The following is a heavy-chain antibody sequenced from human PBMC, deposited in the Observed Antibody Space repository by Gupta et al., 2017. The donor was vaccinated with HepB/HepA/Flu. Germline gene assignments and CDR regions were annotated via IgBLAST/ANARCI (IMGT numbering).Heavy chain of an antibody. CDR3: ARDGSLYSGSYYDY. D-gene: IGHD1-26*01. J-gene: IGHJ4*02. Sequence: VQSGAEVKKPGASVKVSCKASGYTFTGYYMHWVRQAPGQGLEWMGWINPNSGGTNYAQKFQGRVTMTRDTSISTAYMELRRMGSDETAVYYCARDGSLYSGSYYDYWCQGTLVTVSS. CDR2: INPNSGGT. CDR1: GYTFTGYY. V-gene: IGHV1-2*02.